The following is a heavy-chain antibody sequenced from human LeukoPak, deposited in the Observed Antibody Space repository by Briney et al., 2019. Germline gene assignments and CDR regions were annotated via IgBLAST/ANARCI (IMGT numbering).Heavy chain of an antibody. CDR3: ARFPFAPYSKSWYEVDY. CDR2: INPKSGGT. J-gene: IGHJ4*02. V-gene: IGHV1-2*02. CDR1: GYTFTGYY. Sequence: ASVKVSCKASGYTFTGYYMHWVRQAPGQGLEWRGWINPKSGGTNYAQKFRGRVTMTSDTSINTAYMELSMLRSDDTAVYYCARFPFAPYSKSWYEVDYWGQGTLVTVSS. D-gene: IGHD6-13*01.